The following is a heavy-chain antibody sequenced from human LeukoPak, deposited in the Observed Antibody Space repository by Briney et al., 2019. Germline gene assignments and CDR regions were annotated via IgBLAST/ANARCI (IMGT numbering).Heavy chain of an antibody. J-gene: IGHJ4*02. Sequence: GGSLRLSCAASGFTFSSYAMRWVRQAPGKGLEWVSAISGSGGSTYYADSVKGRFTISRDNSKNTPYLQMNSLRAEDTAVYYCANPSYSSGWYYFDYWGQGTLVTVSS. D-gene: IGHD6-19*01. V-gene: IGHV3-23*01. CDR1: GFTFSSYA. CDR3: ANPSYSSGWYYFDY. CDR2: ISGSGGST.